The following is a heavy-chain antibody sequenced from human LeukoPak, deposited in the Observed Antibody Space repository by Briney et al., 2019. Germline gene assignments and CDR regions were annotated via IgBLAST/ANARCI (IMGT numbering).Heavy chain of an antibody. CDR2: VYHSGTA. CDR3: ARGVKIEYSSSSRNWYFDL. CDR1: GGSIGSDY. J-gene: IGHJ2*01. Sequence: SETLSLTCTVSGGSIGSDYWSWIRQPPGKGLEWMGYVYHSGTAFYNPSLKSRLTILVDTSKNEFSLKLISVTAADTAVYYCARGVKIEYSSSSRNWYFDLWGRGTLVTVSS. V-gene: IGHV4-59*01. D-gene: IGHD6-6*01.